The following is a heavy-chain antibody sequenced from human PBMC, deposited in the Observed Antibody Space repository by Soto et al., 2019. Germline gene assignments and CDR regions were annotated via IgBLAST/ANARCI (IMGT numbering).Heavy chain of an antibody. CDR3: VKPPVITASYYYYDMDV. Sequence: GGSLRLSXAASGFTFSTYPMSWVRQAPGKGLEWVSGISGSGISTYYTDSVKGRFTISRGNSKNTVFLQMNSLRDEDTAVYYCVKPPVITASYYYYDMDVWGQGTTVTVSS. V-gene: IGHV3-23*01. D-gene: IGHD4-4*01. CDR1: GFTFSTYP. CDR2: ISGSGIST. J-gene: IGHJ6*02.